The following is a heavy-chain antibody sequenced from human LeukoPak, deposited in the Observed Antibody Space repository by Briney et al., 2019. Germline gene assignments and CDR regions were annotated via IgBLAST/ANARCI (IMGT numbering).Heavy chain of an antibody. J-gene: IGHJ4*02. V-gene: IGHV3-66*01. Sequence: PGGSLRLSCAASGFSVSSNYMTWVRRAPGKGLEWVSIIYSDGSAYYADSVKGRFTISRDNSKNTLYFQMNSLRAEDTAVYYCAKEIWPTVTTPGWTYFDYWGQGALVTVSS. CDR1: GFSVSSNY. CDR2: IYSDGSA. D-gene: IGHD4-17*01. CDR3: AKEIWPTVTTPGWTYFDY.